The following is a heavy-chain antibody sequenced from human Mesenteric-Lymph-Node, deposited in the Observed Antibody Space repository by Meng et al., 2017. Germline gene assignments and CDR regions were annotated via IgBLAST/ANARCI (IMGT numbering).Heavy chain of an antibody. D-gene: IGHD3-10*01. CDR1: GYTFSSHG. V-gene: IGHV1-18*04. CDR2: LSGDDGST. Sequence: QVQLVQTGAEVKKPGASVKVSCKASGYTFSSHGITWLRQAPGQGLEWIGWLSGDDGSTNYAQKLRGRVTVTTDISTSTAYMELRSLRSDDTAIYYCARDLGYYGSGSYLYYWGQGTLVTVSS. J-gene: IGHJ4*02. CDR3: ARDLGYYGSGSYLYY.